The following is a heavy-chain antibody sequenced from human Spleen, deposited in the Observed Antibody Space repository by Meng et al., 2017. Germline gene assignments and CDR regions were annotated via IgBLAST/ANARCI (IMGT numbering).Heavy chain of an antibody. D-gene: IGHD6-13*01. J-gene: IGHJ4*02. CDR1: GYTCRDYW. CDR3: ARDEDISAAGKLFGDY. CDR2: INPKSGDT. V-gene: IGHV1-2*06. Sequence: VERGKTGTEMKKAGAYVKVSCKASGYTCRDYWLHWVRRAPGQGLEWMGRINPKSGDTHYAQRFQGRVTMTGDTSISTAYMELSGLRSDDTAMYYCARDEDISAAGKLFGDYWGQGTLVTVSS.